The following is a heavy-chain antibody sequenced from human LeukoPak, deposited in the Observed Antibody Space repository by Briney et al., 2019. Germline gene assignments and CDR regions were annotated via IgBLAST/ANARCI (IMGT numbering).Heavy chain of an antibody. CDR2: IYYTGST. CDR1: GGSVSDYY. J-gene: IGHJ6*03. V-gene: IGHV4-59*02. Sequence: SETLSLTCTISGGSVSDYYWSWIRQSPGKGLEWIGYIYYTGSTTYNPSLKSRVTISADTSKNQFSLKLSSVTAADTAVYYCARVYDSGSQAYFYYMDVWGKGTTVTISS. CDR3: ARVYDSGSQAYFYYMDV. D-gene: IGHD3-10*01.